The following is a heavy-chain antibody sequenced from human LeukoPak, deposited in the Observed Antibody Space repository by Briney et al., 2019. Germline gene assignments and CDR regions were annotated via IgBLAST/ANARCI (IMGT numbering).Heavy chain of an antibody. CDR3: AYYGDYFDY. CDR2: IYAGGST. J-gene: IGHJ4*02. D-gene: IGHD2-21*01. CDR1: GFIVSSNY. Sequence: GGSLRLSCAASGFIVSSNYMSWVRQAPGKGLDWVSVIYAGGSTYYADSVKGRFTISRDNSKTTLYLQMNGLRAEDTAVYYCAYYGDYFDYWGQGTLVTVSS. V-gene: IGHV3-66*01.